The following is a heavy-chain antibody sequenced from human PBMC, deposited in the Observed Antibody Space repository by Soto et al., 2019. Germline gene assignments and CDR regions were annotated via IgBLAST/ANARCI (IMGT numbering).Heavy chain of an antibody. D-gene: IGHD3-22*01. CDR3: AKSGDYYDSSGSMPHDAFDI. Sequence: RGSLRLSCAASGFTFSSYAMSWVRQAPGKGLEWVSAISGSGGSTYYADSVKGRFTISRDNSKNTLYLQMNSLRAEDTAVYYCAKSGDYYDSSGSMPHDAFDIWGQGTMVTVSS. CDR2: ISGSGGST. CDR1: GFTFSSYA. J-gene: IGHJ3*02. V-gene: IGHV3-23*01.